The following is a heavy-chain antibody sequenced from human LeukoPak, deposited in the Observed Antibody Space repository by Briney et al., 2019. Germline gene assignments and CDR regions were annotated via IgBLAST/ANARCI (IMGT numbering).Heavy chain of an antibody. Sequence: ASVKVSCKASGYTFTSFGISWVRQAPGQGLEWMGWSSAYNGNTKYAQNVQGRVTMTADTSTDTAYMELRSLRSDDTAVYYCARDLGEDTTMIFLDFWGQGTLVTVSS. CDR3: ARDLGEDTTMIFLDF. CDR1: GYTFTSFG. D-gene: IGHD5-18*01. CDR2: SSAYNGNT. V-gene: IGHV1-18*01. J-gene: IGHJ4*02.